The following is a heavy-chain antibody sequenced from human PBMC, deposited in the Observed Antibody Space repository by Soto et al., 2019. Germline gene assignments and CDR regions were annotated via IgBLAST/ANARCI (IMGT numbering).Heavy chain of an antibody. J-gene: IGHJ4*02. D-gene: IGHD6-13*01. V-gene: IGHV2-5*05. CDR1: GFSLSTSRVG. CDR3: AHIAHSSTRYFDI. Sequence: QITLKESGPTLVKPTLTLTLTCSFSGFSLSTSRVGVGWVRQPPGKALEWLGIIYWDDDKRYGPSLKSRLTFTKDISKSQVVLTLTNSDPVDTATYHCAHIAHSSTRYFDIWGQGTLVTVSS. CDR2: IYWDDDK.